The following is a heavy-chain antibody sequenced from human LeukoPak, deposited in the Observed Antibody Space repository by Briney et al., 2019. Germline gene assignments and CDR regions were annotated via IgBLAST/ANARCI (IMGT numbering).Heavy chain of an antibody. CDR3: ASSLVGTGYYYYGMDV. CDR1: GGTFSSYA. V-gene: IGHV1-69*13. CDR2: IIPIFGTA. J-gene: IGHJ6*02. D-gene: IGHD1-14*01. Sequence: GASVKVSCTASGGTFSSYAISWVRQAPGQGLEWMGGIIPIFGTANYAQKFQGRVTITADESTSTAYMELSSLRSEDTAVYYCASSLVGTGYYYYGMDVWGQGTTVTVSS.